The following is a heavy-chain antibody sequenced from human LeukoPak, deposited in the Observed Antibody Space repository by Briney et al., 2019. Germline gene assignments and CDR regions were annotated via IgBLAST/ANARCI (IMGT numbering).Heavy chain of an antibody. Sequence: SETLSLTCTVSGGSISSYYWSWVRQPPGKGLEWNGYIYYSGSTNYNPSLKSRVTISVDTSKNQFSLKLSSVTAADTAVYYCARGRAYSGSPFDYWGQGTLVTVSS. D-gene: IGHD1-26*01. V-gene: IGHV4-59*12. CDR3: ARGRAYSGSPFDY. J-gene: IGHJ4*02. CDR2: IYYSGST. CDR1: GGSISSYY.